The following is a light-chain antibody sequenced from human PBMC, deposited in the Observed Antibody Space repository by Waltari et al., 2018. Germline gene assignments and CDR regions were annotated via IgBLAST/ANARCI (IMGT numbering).Light chain of an antibody. Sequence: DIQMTQSPPSLSASEGDRVTITCQASQDIRNSLNWYQAKPGKAPRLLIYDSSNLETGVPPRFSGTRSGTDFALIISGLQPDDIATYFCQQSETLPITFGQGTRLDVK. J-gene: IGKJ5*01. CDR2: DSS. CDR3: QQSETLPIT. CDR1: QDIRNS. V-gene: IGKV1-33*01.